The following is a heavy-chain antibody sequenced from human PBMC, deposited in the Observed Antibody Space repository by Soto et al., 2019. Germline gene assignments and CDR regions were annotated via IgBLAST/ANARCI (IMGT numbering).Heavy chain of an antibody. D-gene: IGHD6-13*01. V-gene: IGHV3-30*03. Sequence: QVQLVESGGGVVQPGRSLRLSCAASGFTFSSYGMHWVRQAPGKGLEWVAVISYDGSNKYYADSVKGRFTISRDNSKNTLYLQMNSLRAEDTAVYYCAARGDSSSWYYYYYYMDVWGKGTTVTVSS. CDR3: AARGDSSSWYYYYYYMDV. CDR2: ISYDGSNK. CDR1: GFTFSSYG. J-gene: IGHJ6*03.